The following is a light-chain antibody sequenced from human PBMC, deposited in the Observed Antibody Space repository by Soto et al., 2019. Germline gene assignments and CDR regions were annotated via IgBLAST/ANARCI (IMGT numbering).Light chain of an antibody. CDR1: NNDIGGHNH. J-gene: IGLJ3*02. CDR2: EVT. Sequence: QSALTQPASVSGSPGQSITISCTGTNNDIGGHNHVSWYQQHPGNSPKLIIYEVTGRPSGVSDRFSASKSGTTASLTISGLQAEDEADCCSYAGIITWVCGGGTKVTVL. V-gene: IGLV2-23*02. CDR3: CSYAGIITWV.